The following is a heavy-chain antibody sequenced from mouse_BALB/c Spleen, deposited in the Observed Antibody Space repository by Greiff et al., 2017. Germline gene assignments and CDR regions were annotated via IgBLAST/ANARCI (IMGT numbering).Heavy chain of an antibody. CDR3: ARGITDDYYAMDY. D-gene: IGHD2-4*01. CDR2: ISTYYGDA. Sequence: QVQLQQSGAELVRPGVSVKISCKGSGYTFTDYAMHWVKQSHAKSLEWIGVISTYYGDASYNQKFKGKATLTVDKSSSTAYMELRSLTSEDTAVYYCARGITDDYYAMDYWGQGTSVTVSS. CDR1: GYTFTDYA. V-gene: IGHV1S137*01. J-gene: IGHJ4*01.